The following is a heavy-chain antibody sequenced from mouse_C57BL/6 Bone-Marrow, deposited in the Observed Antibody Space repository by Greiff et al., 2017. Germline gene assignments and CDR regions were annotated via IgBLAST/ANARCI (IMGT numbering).Heavy chain of an antibody. CDR2: INPNYGTT. V-gene: IGHV1-39*01. J-gene: IGHJ4*01. Sequence: EVQLQESGPELVKPGASVKISCKASGYSFTDYNMNWVKQSNGKSLEWIGVINPNYGTTSYNQKFKGKATLTVDQSSSTAYMQLNSLTSEESAVYDCARGDDYDYAMDYWGQGTSVTVSS. D-gene: IGHD2-4*01. CDR3: ARGDDYDYAMDY. CDR1: GYSFTDYN.